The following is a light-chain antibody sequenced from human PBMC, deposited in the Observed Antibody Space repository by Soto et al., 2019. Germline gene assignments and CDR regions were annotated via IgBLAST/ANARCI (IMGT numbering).Light chain of an antibody. CDR1: QSISIY. Sequence: DIQMTQSPATLSASVGDRVTITCRTSQSISIYLNWYQQKPGKAPNLLIYAASTLQTGVPLRFSGSGSGTDFTLTITSLLAEDFATYYCQQSYIAPPFTFGQGTKLEI. J-gene: IGKJ2*01. V-gene: IGKV1-39*01. CDR3: QQSYIAPPFT. CDR2: AAS.